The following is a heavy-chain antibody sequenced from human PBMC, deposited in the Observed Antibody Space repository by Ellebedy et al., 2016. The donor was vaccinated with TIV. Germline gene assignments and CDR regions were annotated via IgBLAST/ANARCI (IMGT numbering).Heavy chain of an antibody. Sequence: MPSETLSLTCTVFGGSISSYYWTWIRQPPGKGLEWIGYIYYSGSTDYNPSLKSRVTISIDTSKNQFSLKLSSVTAADTAVYYCARGLVPVASLPNYWFDPWGQGTLVTVSS. V-gene: IGHV4-59*01. CDR2: IYYSGST. D-gene: IGHD2-2*01. J-gene: IGHJ5*02. CDR3: ARGLVPVASLPNYWFDP. CDR1: GGSISSYY.